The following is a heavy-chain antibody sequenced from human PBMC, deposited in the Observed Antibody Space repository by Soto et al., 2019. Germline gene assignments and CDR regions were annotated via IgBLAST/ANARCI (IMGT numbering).Heavy chain of an antibody. J-gene: IGHJ4*02. D-gene: IGHD5-12*01. Sequence: SETLSLTCAVSGGSISSGGYSWSWIRQPPGKGLEWIGYIYHSGSAYYNPSLKSRVTISVDRSKSQFSLKLSSVTAADTAVYYCARAVLRSGVDYCGQGTLGTV. CDR1: GGSISSGGYS. CDR3: ARAVLRSGVDY. CDR2: IYHSGSA. V-gene: IGHV4-30-2*01.